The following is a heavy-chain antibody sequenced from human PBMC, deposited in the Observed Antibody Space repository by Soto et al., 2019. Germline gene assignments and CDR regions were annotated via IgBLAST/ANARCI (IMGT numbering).Heavy chain of an antibody. J-gene: IGHJ6*03. CDR2: IYYSGST. V-gene: IGHV4-39*01. Sequence: SETLSLTCTVSGGSISSSSYYWGWIRQPPGKGLEWIGSIYYSGSTYYNPSLKSRVTISVDTSKNQFSLKLSSVTAADTAVYYCARRGKVIMVRGVNNYYYYMDVWGKGTTVTVSS. CDR3: ARRGKVIMVRGVNNYYYYMDV. CDR1: GGSISSSSYY. D-gene: IGHD3-10*01.